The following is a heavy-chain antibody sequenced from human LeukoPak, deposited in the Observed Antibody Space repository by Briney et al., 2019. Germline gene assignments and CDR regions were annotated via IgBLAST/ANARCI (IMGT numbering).Heavy chain of an antibody. CDR3: ARVPGYYDSSGPIDY. Sequence: ASVKVSCKASGYTFTGYYMHWVRQAPGQGLEWMGWINPNSGSTNYAQKFQGRVTMTRDTSISTAYMELSRLRSDDTAVYYCARVPGYYDSSGPIDYWGQGTLVTVSS. CDR1: GYTFTGYY. V-gene: IGHV1-2*02. J-gene: IGHJ4*02. D-gene: IGHD3-22*01. CDR2: INPNSGST.